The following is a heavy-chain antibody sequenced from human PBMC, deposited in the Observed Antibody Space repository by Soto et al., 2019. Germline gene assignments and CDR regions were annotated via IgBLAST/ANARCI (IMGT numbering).Heavy chain of an antibody. CDR3: ASDDEGGRDCALGY. CDR2: ISSDGSNK. Sequence: QVQLVESGGGVVQPGRSLRLSCAVSGFTFSSHAMHWVRQAPGKGLGLVALISSDGSNKYYADSVKGRFTTSRDNSKNTMNLQMNSRRVEDTAVYYCASDDEGGRDCALGYWGQGALVTVSS. V-gene: IGHV3-30-3*01. CDR1: GFTFSSHA. J-gene: IGHJ4*02. D-gene: IGHD2-21*01.